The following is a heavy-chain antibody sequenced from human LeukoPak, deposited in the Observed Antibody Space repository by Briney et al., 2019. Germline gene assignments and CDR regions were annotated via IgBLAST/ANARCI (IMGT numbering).Heavy chain of an antibody. Sequence: GGSLRLSCAASGFTVSSNCMSWVRQASGKGLECVSIIYSGGNTYYADSVKGRFTISRDNSKKTLYLQMNSLRAEDTAVYYCARGMIYSNFYYFDYWGQGTLVTVSS. CDR2: IYSGGNT. D-gene: IGHD3/OR15-3a*01. CDR1: GFTVSSNC. J-gene: IGHJ4*02. CDR3: ARGMIYSNFYYFDY. V-gene: IGHV3-66*01.